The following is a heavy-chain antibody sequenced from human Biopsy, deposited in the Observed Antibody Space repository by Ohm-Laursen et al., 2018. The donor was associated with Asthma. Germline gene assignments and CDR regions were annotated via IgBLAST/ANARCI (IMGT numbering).Heavy chain of an antibody. J-gene: IGHJ5*02. D-gene: IGHD6-19*01. CDR1: GASIKTDDHY. V-gene: IGHV4-30-4*01. Sequence: TLSLTCIVSGASIKTDDHYWSWLRQPPGKGLEWFGFIHYSGSTSYNPSLKGGVTISVDTSKNQFSLKLSSVTAADTAVYYCARASVAASSNWFDHWGQGTLVTVSS. CDR2: IHYSGST. CDR3: ARASVAASSNWFDH.